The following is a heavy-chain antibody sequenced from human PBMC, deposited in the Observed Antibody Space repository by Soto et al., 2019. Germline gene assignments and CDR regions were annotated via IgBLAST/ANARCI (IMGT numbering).Heavy chain of an antibody. CDR2: IYYSGNT. CDR1: GGSISSADYY. V-gene: IGHV4-30-4*01. J-gene: IGHJ6*02. CDR3: ARAIVVTIGGMDV. D-gene: IGHD5-12*01. Sequence: KPSETLSLTCTVSGGSISSADYYWSWVRQPPGKGLEWIGYIYYSGNTFFNPSLKSRVTISKDTSRNQFSLRLNSVTAADTAVYYCARAIVVTIGGMDVWGQGTTVTVSS.